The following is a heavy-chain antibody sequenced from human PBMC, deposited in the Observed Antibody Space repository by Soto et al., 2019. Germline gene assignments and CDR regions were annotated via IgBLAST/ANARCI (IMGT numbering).Heavy chain of an antibody. CDR3: AGGAGWIHDY. CDR2: IKQDGSET. Sequence: EVQLVESGGGLVQPGGSLRLSCAASGFTFSNYWMNWVRQAPWKGLEWVANIKQDGSETYYVASVKGRFTISRDNTKNLLYLQMNSLRAEDTAVYYCAGGAGWIHDYWGQGTLVTVSP. J-gene: IGHJ4*02. D-gene: IGHD5-18*01. V-gene: IGHV3-7*04. CDR1: GFTFSNYW.